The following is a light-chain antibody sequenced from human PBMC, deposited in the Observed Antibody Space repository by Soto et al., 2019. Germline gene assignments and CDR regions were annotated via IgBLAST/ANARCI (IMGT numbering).Light chain of an antibody. CDR3: HQFSALPPT. J-gene: IGKJ4*01. V-gene: IGKV1-13*02. Sequence: ASQLTQSPSSLYASVGDRITITCRASQALSSGFAWYKQKPGRAPQLLINDAFNLESGVPSRVRGDRSGTAFTLTISSLQPEDLATYHCHQFSALPPTVGGGTRLELK. CDR1: QALSSG. CDR2: DAF.